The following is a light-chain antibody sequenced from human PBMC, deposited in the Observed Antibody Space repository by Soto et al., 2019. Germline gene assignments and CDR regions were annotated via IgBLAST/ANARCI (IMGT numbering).Light chain of an antibody. CDR1: SSVVGSYNL. V-gene: IGLV2-23*01. J-gene: IGLJ2*01. Sequence: QSALTQPASVSGSPGQSITISCTGTSSVVGSYNLVSWYQQHPGKAPKLMIYEGSKRPSGGSNRFSGSKSGNTASLTISGLQAEDEADYYCCSYAGRSTLIFGGGTKLTVL. CDR3: CSYAGRSTLI. CDR2: EGS.